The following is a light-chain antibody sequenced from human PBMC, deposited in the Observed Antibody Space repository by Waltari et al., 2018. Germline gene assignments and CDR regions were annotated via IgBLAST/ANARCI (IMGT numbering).Light chain of an antibody. CDR2: GKD. CDR1: SLRSSY. V-gene: IGLV3-19*01. J-gene: IGLJ3*02. CDR3: SCRNGHANQVV. Sequence: SSELSQDPAVSVALGQTVRFTCQGDSLRSSYASWYQLKPGQAPVLVIYGKDKRPSGIPYRISGDSSGTTSSLTITGAQAADEADYYCSCRNGHANQVVFAGGTKVTVL.